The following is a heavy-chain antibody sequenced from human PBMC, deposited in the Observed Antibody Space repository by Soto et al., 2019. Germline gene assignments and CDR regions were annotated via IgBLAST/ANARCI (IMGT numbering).Heavy chain of an antibody. D-gene: IGHD1-1*01. CDR3: ARRYGYSFDY. CDR2: IYNSGRT. Sequence: QVQLQESGPGLVKPSETLSLTCTVSGGSISSYYWSWIRQPPGKGLEWIGYIYNSGRTNYNPSLKSRVTISVDTSTNQFSLKLSSVPAADTAVYYCARRYGYSFDYWGQGTLVTVSS. V-gene: IGHV4-59*08. J-gene: IGHJ4*02. CDR1: GGSISSYY.